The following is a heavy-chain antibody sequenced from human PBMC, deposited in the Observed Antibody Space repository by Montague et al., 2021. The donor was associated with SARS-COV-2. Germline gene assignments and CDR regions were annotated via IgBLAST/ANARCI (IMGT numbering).Heavy chain of an antibody. CDR1: GGSFSSGDSY. J-gene: IGHJ4*02. V-gene: IGHV4-39*01. CDR3: VATYNGNWYYCDY. Sequence: SETLSLTCSVSGGSFSSGDSYWGWLRQAPGKGLEWIGDLHYAGSAYYNPSLRSRVTISADTSKNQFSLKLNSVTAADTSVYYCVATYNGNWYYCDYWGQGTLVTVSS. D-gene: IGHD6-13*01. CDR2: LHYAGSA.